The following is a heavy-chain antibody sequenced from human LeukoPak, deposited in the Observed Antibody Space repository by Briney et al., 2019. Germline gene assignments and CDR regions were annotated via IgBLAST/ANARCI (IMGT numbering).Heavy chain of an antibody. J-gene: IGHJ4*02. CDR3: ARDSSGWDFDY. CDR2: ISSSGSTI. CDR1: GFTFSTYE. Sequence: PGGSLRLSCAASGFTFSTYEMNWVRQAPGKGLEWVSYISSSGSTIYYADSVKGRFTISRDNAKSSLYLQMSSLRAEDTAVYYCARDSSGWDFDYWSQGTLVTVSS. V-gene: IGHV3-48*03. D-gene: IGHD6-19*01.